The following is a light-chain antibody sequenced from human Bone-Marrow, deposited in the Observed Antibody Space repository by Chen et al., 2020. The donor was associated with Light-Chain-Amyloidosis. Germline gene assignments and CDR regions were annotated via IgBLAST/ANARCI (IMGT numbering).Light chain of an antibody. J-gene: IGLJ3*02. CDR3: QVWDRSSDRPV. Sequence: SYALTQPSSVSVVPGQTATFACGGNNIESTSVHWYQKTPGQAPLLVVYDYSDRPSGIPERLSGSNSGNTATLTISRVEAGDEADYYCQVWDRSSDRPVFGGGTKLTVL. V-gene: IGLV3-21*02. CDR1: NIESTS. CDR2: DYS.